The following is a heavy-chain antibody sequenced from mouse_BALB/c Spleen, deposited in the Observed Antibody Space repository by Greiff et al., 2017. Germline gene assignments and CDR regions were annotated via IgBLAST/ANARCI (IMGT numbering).Heavy chain of an antibody. Sequence: QVQLQQSGAELVRPGSSVKISCKASGYAFSSYWMNWVKQRPGQGLEWIGQIYPGDGDTNYNGKFKGKATLTADKSSSTAYMQLSSLTSEDSAVYFCARFDYDGGAMDYWGQGTSVTVSS. CDR1: GYAFSSYW. CDR3: ARFDYDGGAMDY. CDR2: IYPGDGDT. D-gene: IGHD2-4*01. V-gene: IGHV1-80*01. J-gene: IGHJ4*01.